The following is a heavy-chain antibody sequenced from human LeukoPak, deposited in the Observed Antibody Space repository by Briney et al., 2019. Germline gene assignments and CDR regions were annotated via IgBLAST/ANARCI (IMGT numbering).Heavy chain of an antibody. CDR3: AKEPYSGSQLLDY. CDR1: GFTFSSHA. V-gene: IGHV3-23*01. J-gene: IGHJ4*02. D-gene: IGHD1-26*01. Sequence: GGSLRLSCAASGFTFSSHAMSWVRQAPGKGLEWVSSISTSGGSTYCADSMKGRFTISRDNSKNTLYLQMNSLRAEDTAVYYCAKEPYSGSQLLDYWGQGTLVTVSS. CDR2: ISTSGGST.